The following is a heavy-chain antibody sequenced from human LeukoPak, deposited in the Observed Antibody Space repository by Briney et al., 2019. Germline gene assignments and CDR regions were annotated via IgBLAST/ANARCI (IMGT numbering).Heavy chain of an antibody. CDR1: GGSISSGGYY. V-gene: IGHV4-31*03. Sequence: SETLSLTCTVSGGSISSGGYYWSWIRQHPGKGLEWIGYIYYSGSTYYNPSLKSRVTISVDTSKNQFSLKLSSVAAADTAVYYCARTLTYYYDSSLGAFDIWGQGTMVTVSS. CDR2: IYYSGST. J-gene: IGHJ3*02. D-gene: IGHD3-22*01. CDR3: ARTLTYYYDSSLGAFDI.